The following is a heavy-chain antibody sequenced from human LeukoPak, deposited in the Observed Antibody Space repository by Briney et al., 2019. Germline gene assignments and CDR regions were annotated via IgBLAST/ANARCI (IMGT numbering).Heavy chain of an antibody. Sequence: GGSLRLSCAASGFTVSSNYMSWVRQASGKGLEWVSVIYSGGSTYYADSVKGRFTISRDNSKNTLYLQMNSLRAEDTAVYYCARHPRGSTEFDPWGQGTLVTVSS. CDR2: IYSGGST. CDR3: ARHPRGSTEFDP. D-gene: IGHD4-11*01. V-gene: IGHV3-53*01. J-gene: IGHJ5*02. CDR1: GFTVSSNY.